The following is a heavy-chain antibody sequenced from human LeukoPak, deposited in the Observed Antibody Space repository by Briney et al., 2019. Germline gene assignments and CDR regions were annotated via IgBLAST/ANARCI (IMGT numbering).Heavy chain of an antibody. CDR3: AKEVGPDLGA. CDR2: IWYDGSNK. Sequence: PGRSLRLSCAASGFTFSSYGMHWVRQAPGKGLEWVAVIWYDGSNKYYADSVKGRFTISRDNSNNMAYLQMSSLRVEDTAVYYCAKEVGPDLGAWGQGTLVTVSS. J-gene: IGHJ4*02. V-gene: IGHV3-33*06. CDR1: GFTFSSYG. D-gene: IGHD1-26*01.